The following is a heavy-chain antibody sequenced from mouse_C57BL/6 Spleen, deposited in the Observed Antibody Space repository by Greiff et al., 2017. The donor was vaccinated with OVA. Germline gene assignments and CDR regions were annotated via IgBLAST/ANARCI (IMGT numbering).Heavy chain of an antibody. CDR1: GYTFTDYY. J-gene: IGHJ2*01. V-gene: IGHV1-19*01. CDR2: INPYNGGT. CDR3: ASPITTVVAGGVSYFDY. D-gene: IGHD1-1*01. Sequence: VQLQQSGPVLVKPGASVKMSCKASGYTFTDYYMNWVKQSPGKSLEWIGVINPYNGGTSYNQKFKGKATLTVDKSSSTAYMELNSLTSEDSAVYYCASPITTVVAGGVSYFDYWGQGTTLTVSS.